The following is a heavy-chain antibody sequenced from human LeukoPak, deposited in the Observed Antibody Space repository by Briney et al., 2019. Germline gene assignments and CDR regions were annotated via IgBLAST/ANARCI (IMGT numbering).Heavy chain of an antibody. D-gene: IGHD3-3*01. V-gene: IGHV3-49*03. J-gene: IGHJ4*02. CDR3: ARAPYYDFILDY. CDR1: GFTFGDHG. CDR2: IRSKTYGGGI. Sequence: PGRSLRLSCTTSGFTFGDHGLSWFRQGPGKGLEWVGFIRSKTYGGGIEHAASVKGRFTISRDDSKSIAYLQMNSLKTEDTAVYYCARAPYYDFILDYWGQGTLVTVSS.